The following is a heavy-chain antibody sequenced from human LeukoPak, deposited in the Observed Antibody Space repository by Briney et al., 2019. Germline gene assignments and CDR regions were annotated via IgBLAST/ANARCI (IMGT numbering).Heavy chain of an antibody. Sequence: ASVKVSCKASGYTFTGYYMHWVRQAPGQGLEWMGWINPNSGGTNYAQKFQGRVTMTRDTSISTAYMELSRLRSDDTAVYYCARATEGYDFWSPLLAWGQGTLVTVSS. J-gene: IGHJ5*02. CDR1: GYTFTGYY. CDR2: INPNSGGT. D-gene: IGHD3-3*01. CDR3: ARATEGYDFWSPLLA. V-gene: IGHV1-2*02.